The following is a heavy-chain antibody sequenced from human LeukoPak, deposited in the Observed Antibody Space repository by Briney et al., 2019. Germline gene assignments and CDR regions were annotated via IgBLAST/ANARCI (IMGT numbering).Heavy chain of an antibody. CDR1: GFTFSNYE. CDR2: ISNFGDII. J-gene: IGHJ6*03. Sequence: GGSLRLSCAASGFTFSNYEMNWVRQAPGKGLEWISHISNFGDIIHYADSVKGRFTVSRDNAKNSLYLQMISLRGDDTSVYYCARYYYYYMDVWGKGTTVTVSS. V-gene: IGHV3-48*03. CDR3: ARYYYYYMDV.